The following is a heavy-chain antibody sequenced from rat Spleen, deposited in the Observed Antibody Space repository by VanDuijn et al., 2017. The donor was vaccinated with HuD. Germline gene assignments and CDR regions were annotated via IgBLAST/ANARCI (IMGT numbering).Heavy chain of an antibody. Sequence: EVQLVESGGGLVQPGRSMKLSCAASGFTFSDYYMAWVRQAPTKGLEWVATISSDGRRNYYRDSVKGRFTISRDNAKSSLYLQMDSLRSADTATYYCAKSPVFDYWGQGVMVTVSS. CDR2: ISSDGRRN. CDR3: AKSPVFDY. D-gene: IGHD3-8*01. V-gene: IGHV5-7*01. J-gene: IGHJ2*01. CDR1: GFTFSDYY.